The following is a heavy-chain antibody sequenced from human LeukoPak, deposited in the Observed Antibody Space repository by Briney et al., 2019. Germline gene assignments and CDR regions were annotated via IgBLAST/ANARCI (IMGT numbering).Heavy chain of an antibody. J-gene: IGHJ1*01. Sequence: GGSLRLSCAASGFTFSSYWMHWVRQAPGKGLVWVSRIKGDGNTNYADSVKGRFTISRDNAKNTVSLQMNSLRAEDTGVYYCARAPSEIGGYYPEYLRHWGQGTLVTVSS. V-gene: IGHV3-74*01. CDR1: GFTFSSYW. CDR3: ARAPSEIGGYYPEYLRH. CDR2: IKGDGNT. D-gene: IGHD3-22*01.